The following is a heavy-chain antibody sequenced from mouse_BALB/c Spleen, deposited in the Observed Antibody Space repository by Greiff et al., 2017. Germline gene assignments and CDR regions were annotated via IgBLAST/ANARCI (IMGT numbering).Heavy chain of an antibody. V-gene: IGHV5-12-2*01. CDR3: ARGDYGNYEFDY. CDR2: ISNGGGST. D-gene: IGHD2-1*01. CDR1: GFTFSSYT. J-gene: IGHJ2*01. Sequence: EVMLVESGGGLVQPGGSLKLSCAASGFTFSSYTMSWVRQTPEKRLEWVAYISNGGGSTYYPDTVKGRFTISRDNAKNTLYLQMSSLKSEDTAMYYCARGDYGNYEFDYWGQGTTLTVSS.